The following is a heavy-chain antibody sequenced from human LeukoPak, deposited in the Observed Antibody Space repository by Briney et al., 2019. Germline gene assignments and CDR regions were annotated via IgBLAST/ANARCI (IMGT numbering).Heavy chain of an antibody. CDR2: XNSGNT. V-gene: IGHV1-8*01. D-gene: IGHD2-2*02. J-gene: IGHJ4*02. Sequence: XNSGNTGYVQKFQGRVTMTRNTSITTAYMELSSLRSEDTAVYYCARGHRYCSSDSCYTFDHWGQGTLVTVSS. CDR3: ARGHRYCSSDSCYTFDH.